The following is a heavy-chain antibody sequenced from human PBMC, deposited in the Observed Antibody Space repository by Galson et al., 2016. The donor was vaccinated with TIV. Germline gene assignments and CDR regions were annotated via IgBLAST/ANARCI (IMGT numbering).Heavy chain of an antibody. CDR2: VRYDGRHK. Sequence: SLRLSCAASGFTFSTYVMHWVRQAPGKGLEWVAFVRYDGRHKNYADSVKGRSTISRDNSKYTLYLQMNSLRAEDTAVYYCAKGMAIFGVIPPGGGMDVWGQGTTVTVSS. CDR1: GFTFSTYV. D-gene: IGHD3-3*01. J-gene: IGHJ6*02. CDR3: AKGMAIFGVIPPGGGMDV. V-gene: IGHV3-30*02.